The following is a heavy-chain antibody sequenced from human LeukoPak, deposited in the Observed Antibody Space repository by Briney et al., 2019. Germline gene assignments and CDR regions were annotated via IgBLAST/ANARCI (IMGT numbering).Heavy chain of an antibody. V-gene: IGHV3-11*01. CDR2: ISSSGSTI. D-gene: IGHD3-9*01. CDR1: GFTFSDYY. J-gene: IGHJ4*02. CDR3: AKEHTYYDILTGPDY. Sequence: GGSLRLSCAASGFTFSDYYMSWIRQAPGKGLEWVSYISSSGSTIYYADSVKGRFTISRDNAKNSLYLQMNSLRAEDTGVYYCAKEHTYYDILTGPDYWGQGTLVTVSS.